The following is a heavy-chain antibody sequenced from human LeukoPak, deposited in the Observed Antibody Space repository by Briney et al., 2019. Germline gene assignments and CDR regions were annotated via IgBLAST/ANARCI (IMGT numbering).Heavy chain of an antibody. CDR3: AKDLWSRWELRSGDLDY. V-gene: IGHV3-30*02. D-gene: IGHD1-26*01. CDR1: GFTFSSYG. Sequence: PGGSLRLSCAASGFTFSSYGMHWVRQAPGKGLEGVAFIRYDGSNKYYADSVKGRFTISRDNSKNTLYLQMNSLRAEDTAVHYCAKDLWSRWELRSGDLDYWGQGTLVTVSS. CDR2: IRYDGSNK. J-gene: IGHJ4*02.